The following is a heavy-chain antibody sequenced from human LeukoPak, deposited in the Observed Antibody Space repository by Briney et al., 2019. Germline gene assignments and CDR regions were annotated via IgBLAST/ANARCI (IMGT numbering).Heavy chain of an antibody. D-gene: IGHD6-19*01. CDR3: ARDLSETYSFDF. CDR2: IRHDGSNQ. J-gene: IGHJ4*02. CDR1: GFIFSNHA. Sequence: VGSLRLSCAASGFIFSNHALHWVRQAPGKGLEWVALIRHDGSNQYYADSVKGRFTISRDNSKNTLYLQMNSLRPEDTAVYYCARDLSETYSFDFWGQGTLVTVSS. V-gene: IGHV3-30*02.